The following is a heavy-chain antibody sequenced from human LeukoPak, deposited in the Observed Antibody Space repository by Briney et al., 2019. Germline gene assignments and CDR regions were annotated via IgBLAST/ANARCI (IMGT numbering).Heavy chain of an antibody. CDR3: ARHPFVYGSGRGFDP. CDR1: GGSFSGYY. Sequence: SETLSLTCAVYGGSFSGYYWSWIRQPPGKGLEWIGEINHSGSTNYNPSLKSRVTISVDTSKNQLSLRLSSVTAADTAVYYCARHPFVYGSGRGFDPWGQGTLVTVSS. J-gene: IGHJ5*02. CDR2: INHSGST. D-gene: IGHD3-10*01. V-gene: IGHV4-34*01.